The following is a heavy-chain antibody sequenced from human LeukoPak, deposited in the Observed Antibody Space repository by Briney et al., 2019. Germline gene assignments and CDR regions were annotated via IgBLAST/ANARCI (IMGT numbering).Heavy chain of an antibody. CDR3: AREGLHVDY. V-gene: IGHV4-34*01. Sequence: SETLSLTCAVYGGSLSGYYWSWIRQPPGKGLEWIGEINHSGSTNYNPSLKSRVTISVDTSKNQFSLRLSSVTAADTAVYYCAREGLHVDYWGQGTLVTVSS. D-gene: IGHD5-24*01. J-gene: IGHJ4*02. CDR2: INHSGST. CDR1: GGSLSGYY.